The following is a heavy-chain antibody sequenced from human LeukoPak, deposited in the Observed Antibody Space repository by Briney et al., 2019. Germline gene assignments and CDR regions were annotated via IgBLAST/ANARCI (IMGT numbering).Heavy chain of an antibody. CDR3: AREFYDGGNGCYYYVELYYFDS. Sequence: GGSLRLSCAASGFTLSTYNMNWVRQAPGKGLEWVSSISSSITYIYYADSVKGRFTVSRDNAKNSLYLQMNSLRAEDTAIYYCAREFYDGGNGCYYYVELYYFDSWGQGTVVTVSS. CDR2: ISSSITYI. CDR1: GFTLSTYN. V-gene: IGHV3-21*01. J-gene: IGHJ4*02. D-gene: IGHD3-22*01.